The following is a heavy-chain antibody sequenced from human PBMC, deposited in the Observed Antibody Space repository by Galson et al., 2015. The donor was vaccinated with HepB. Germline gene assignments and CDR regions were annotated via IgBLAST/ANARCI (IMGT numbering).Heavy chain of an antibody. CDR2: ISGNGDST. Sequence: SLRLSCAASGFAFDTHAMSWVRQAPGRGLEWISGISGNGDSTFYADSVKGRFTVSRDNSNNMLYLQMSSLGAEDAGLYFCAKGYGLFDSWGQGILVTVSS. J-gene: IGHJ5*01. CDR1: GFAFDTHA. D-gene: IGHD5-18*01. CDR3: AKGYGLFDS. V-gene: IGHV3-23*01.